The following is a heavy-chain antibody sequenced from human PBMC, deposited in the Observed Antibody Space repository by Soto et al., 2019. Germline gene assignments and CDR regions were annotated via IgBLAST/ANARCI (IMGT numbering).Heavy chain of an antibody. CDR1: GFSLSTSGVG. CDR3: AHNVGVLRFLERLPYYFDY. Sequence: SGPTLVNPTQTLTLTCTFSGFSLSTSGVGVGWIRQPPGKALEWLALIYWDDDKRYSPSLKSRLTITKDTSKNQVVLTMTNMDPVDTATYYCAHNVGVLRFLERLPYYFDYWGQGTLVTVSS. J-gene: IGHJ4*02. D-gene: IGHD3-3*01. V-gene: IGHV2-5*02. CDR2: IYWDDDK.